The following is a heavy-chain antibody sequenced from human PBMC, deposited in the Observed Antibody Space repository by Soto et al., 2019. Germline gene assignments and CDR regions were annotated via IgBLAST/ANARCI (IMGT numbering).Heavy chain of an antibody. V-gene: IGHV4-39*01. CDR3: ARLYGKYYYGSGIGAFDI. D-gene: IGHD3-10*01. CDR1: RYSINSSSYY. J-gene: IGHJ3*02. Sequence: PSETLSLTCTLPRYSINSSSYYWGWIRQPPGKGLEWIGSIYYSGSTYYNPSLKSRVTISVDTSKNQFSLKLSSVTAADTAVYYCARLYGKYYYGSGIGAFDIWGQGTMVT. CDR2: IYYSGST.